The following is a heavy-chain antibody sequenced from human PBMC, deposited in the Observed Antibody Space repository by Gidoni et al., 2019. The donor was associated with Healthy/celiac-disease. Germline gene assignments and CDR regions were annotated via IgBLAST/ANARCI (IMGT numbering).Heavy chain of an antibody. D-gene: IGHD2-2*01. CDR1: GYSFTSYW. CDR2: IYPGDSDT. Sequence: EVQLVQSGAEVTTPGESLKISCKGSGYSFTSYWIGWVRQMPGKGLEWMGIIYPGDSDTRYSPSFQGQVTISADKSISTAYLQWSSLKASDTAMYYCARPSDAGGSTSVLVYWGQGTLVTVSS. V-gene: IGHV5-51*01. J-gene: IGHJ4*02. CDR3: ARPSDAGGSTSVLVY.